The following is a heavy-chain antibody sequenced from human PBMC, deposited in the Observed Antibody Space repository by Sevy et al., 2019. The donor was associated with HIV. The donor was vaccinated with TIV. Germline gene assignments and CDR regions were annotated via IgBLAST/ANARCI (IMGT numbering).Heavy chain of an antibody. Sequence: ASVKVSCKASGYTFTSYYMHWVRQAPGQGLEWMGIINPSGGSTSYAQKFQGRVTMTRDTSTSTVYMELSSLRSEDTAVYYCARGARDDYGDYLSNLDPMMTYNWFDPWGQGTLVTVSS. CDR1: GYTFTSYY. CDR2: INPSGGST. J-gene: IGHJ5*02. D-gene: IGHD4-17*01. V-gene: IGHV1-46*03. CDR3: ARGARDDYGDYLSNLDPMMTYNWFDP.